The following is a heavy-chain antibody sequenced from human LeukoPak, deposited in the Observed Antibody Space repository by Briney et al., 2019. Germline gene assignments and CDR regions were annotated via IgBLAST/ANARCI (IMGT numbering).Heavy chain of an antibody. J-gene: IGHJ4*02. CDR2: IIGSGDST. CDR3: AKRMDSGNFFDY. Sequence: TGGSLRLSCAASGFTFSDYGLSWVRQAPGKGLKWVSTIIGSGDSTFYADSVKGRFTVSRDNSKNTLYLQMNSLTAEDTALYYCAKRMDSGNFFDYWGPGTLVTVSS. V-gene: IGHV3-23*01. D-gene: IGHD3-10*01. CDR1: GFTFSDYG.